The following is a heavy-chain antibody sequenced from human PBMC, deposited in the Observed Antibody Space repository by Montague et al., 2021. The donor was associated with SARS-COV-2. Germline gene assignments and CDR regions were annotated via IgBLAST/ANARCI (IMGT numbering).Heavy chain of an antibody. Sequence: SLSLSFAASGFTFSNYGMHWVRQAPGKGLEWVAVIWYDGSNKYYADSVKGRFTISRDNSKNTLYLQMNSLSAEDTAVYYCARDRLGPGYYGMDVWGQGTTVTGSS. V-gene: IGHV3-33*01. J-gene: IGHJ6*02. CDR1: GFTFSNYG. D-gene: IGHD7-27*01. CDR3: ARDRLGPGYYGMDV. CDR2: IWYDGSNK.